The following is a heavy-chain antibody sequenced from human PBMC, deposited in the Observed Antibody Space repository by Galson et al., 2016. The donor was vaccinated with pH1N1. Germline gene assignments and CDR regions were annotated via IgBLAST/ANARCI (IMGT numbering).Heavy chain of an antibody. CDR2: ISYNGHDE. D-gene: IGHD4-17*01. CDR3: AREDWSYGDTYYYGMDV. V-gene: IGHV3-30-3*01. CDR1: GFNFDTFA. J-gene: IGHJ6*02. Sequence: SLRLSCAASGFNFDTFAMHWVRQTPGKGLEWVAFISYNGHDESYADSVKGRFTVSRDNSKNTLYLQMTSLRAEDTALYYCAREDWSYGDTYYYGMDVWGQGTTVTVSS.